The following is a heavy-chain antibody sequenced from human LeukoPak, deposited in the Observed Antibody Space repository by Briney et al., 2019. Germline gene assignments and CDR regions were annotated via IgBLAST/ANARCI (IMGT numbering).Heavy chain of an antibody. CDR3: ARLGSGDSRDFDY. CDR1: GYTFTGYY. D-gene: IGHD2-21*02. CDR2: INPNSGGT. V-gene: IGHV1-2*02. J-gene: IGHJ4*02. Sequence: ASVKVSCKASGYTFTGYYMHWVRQAPGQGLEWMGWINPNSGGTNYAQKLQGRVTMTTDTSTSTAYMELRSLRSDDTAVYYCARLGSGDSRDFDYWGQGTLVTVSS.